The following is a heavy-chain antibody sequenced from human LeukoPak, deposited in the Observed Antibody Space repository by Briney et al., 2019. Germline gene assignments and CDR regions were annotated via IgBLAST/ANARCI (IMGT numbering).Heavy chain of an antibody. CDR3: ARDVSGGAFDI. CDR2: INTNTGNP. V-gene: IGHV7-4-1*02. CDR1: GYTFTSYA. Sequence: GASVKVSCKASGYTFTSYAMNWVRQATGQGLEWMGWINTNTGNPTYAQGFTGRFVFSLDTSVSTAYLQISSLKAEDTAGYYCARDVSGGAFDIWGQGTMVTVSS. J-gene: IGHJ3*02. D-gene: IGHD1-26*01.